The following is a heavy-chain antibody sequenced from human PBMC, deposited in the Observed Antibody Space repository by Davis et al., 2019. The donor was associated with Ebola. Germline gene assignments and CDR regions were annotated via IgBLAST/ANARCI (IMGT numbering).Heavy chain of an antibody. D-gene: IGHD6-13*01. CDR1: GFTFSRYA. V-gene: IGHV3-23*01. CDR3: AKDRVSAAGTTWFDP. J-gene: IGHJ5*02. CDR2: ISGSGGST. Sequence: GGSLRLSCAASGFTFSRYAMSWVRQAPGKGLEWVSTISGSGGSTYYADSVKGRFTISRDNSKNTLYLQMNSLRAEDTAVYYCAKDRVSAAGTTWFDPWGQGTLVTVSS.